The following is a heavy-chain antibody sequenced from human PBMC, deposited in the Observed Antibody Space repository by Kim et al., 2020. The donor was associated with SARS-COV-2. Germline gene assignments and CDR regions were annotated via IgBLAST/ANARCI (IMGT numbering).Heavy chain of an antibody. J-gene: IGHJ6*02. V-gene: IGHV4-39*01. D-gene: IGHD1-20*01. Sequence: YNPSLKSRVPISVDTSKNQFSRKVSSVTGADTAVYYCASITEIHYYGMDVWGQGATVTVSS. CDR3: ASITEIHYYGMDV.